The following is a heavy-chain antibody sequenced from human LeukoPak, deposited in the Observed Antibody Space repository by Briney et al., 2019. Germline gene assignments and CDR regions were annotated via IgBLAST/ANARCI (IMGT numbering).Heavy chain of an antibody. CDR2: IYYSGSS. CDR1: GGSVSSGGYY. Sequence: SETLSLTCTVSGGSVSSGGYYWSWIRQHPGKGLEWIGYIYYSGSSYYNPSLKSRVTISVDTSKNQFSLKLSSLTAADTAVYYCARASPYYDILTGYYPNWFDPWGRGTLVTVSS. J-gene: IGHJ5*02. CDR3: ARASPYYDILTGYYPNWFDP. V-gene: IGHV4-31*03. D-gene: IGHD3-9*01.